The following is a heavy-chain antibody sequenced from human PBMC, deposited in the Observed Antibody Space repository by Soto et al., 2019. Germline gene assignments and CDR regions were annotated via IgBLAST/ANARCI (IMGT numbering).Heavy chain of an antibody. J-gene: IGHJ6*03. CDR3: ASHVLDCSSTSCYARAYYYYYMNV. CDR2: IYYSGST. Sequence: QVQLQESGPGLVKLSETLFLTCTVSGGSISSYYWSWIRQPPGKGLEWICYIYYSGSTNYNPSLKSRPTTAVDTSKIQFSLKLRPVTAADTAVYYCASHVLDCSSTSCYARAYYYYYMNVWAKGPKVTVSS. V-gene: IGHV4-59*08. D-gene: IGHD2-2*01. CDR1: GGSISSYY.